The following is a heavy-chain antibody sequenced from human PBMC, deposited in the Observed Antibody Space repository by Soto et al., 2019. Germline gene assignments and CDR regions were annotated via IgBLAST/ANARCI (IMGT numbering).Heavy chain of an antibody. V-gene: IGHV3-48*01. J-gene: IGHJ3*02. CDR3: AKSRSTMAYDAFDI. D-gene: IGHD3-10*01. CDR2: ISSSSSTI. Sequence: GGSLRLSCAASGFTFSSYSMNWVRQAPGKGLEWVSYISSSSSTIYYADSVKGRFTISRDNSKNTLYLQMNSLRAEDTAVYYCAKSRSTMAYDAFDIWGQGTMVTVSS. CDR1: GFTFSSYS.